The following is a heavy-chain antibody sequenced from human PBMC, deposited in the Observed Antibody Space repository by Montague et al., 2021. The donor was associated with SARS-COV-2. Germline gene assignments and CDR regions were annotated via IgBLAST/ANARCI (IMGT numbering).Heavy chain of an antibody. CDR3: ARDLVGQHRGGGFDY. J-gene: IGHJ4*02. CDR2: IYTSGST. D-gene: IGHD6-13*01. V-gene: IGHV4-61*02. Sequence: TLSLICTVSGGSIRSGGYYWSWIRQPAGKGLEWIGRIYTSGSTNYNPSLKSRVIISVDTSKNQFSLKLNSVTAADTAVYYCARDLVGQHRGGGFDYWGQGTLVTVSS. CDR1: GGSIRSGGYY.